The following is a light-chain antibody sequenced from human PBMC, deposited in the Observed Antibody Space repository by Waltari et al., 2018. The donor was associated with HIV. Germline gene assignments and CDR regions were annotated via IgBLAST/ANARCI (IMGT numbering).Light chain of an antibody. V-gene: IGLV2-14*01. CDR2: EVS. CDR3: SSYTSTNTYV. J-gene: IGLJ1*01. CDR1: SSDVGGYNY. Sequence: QSALTQPASVSGSPGQSITISCTGPSSDVGGYNYVSWYQQHPGKAPKLMISEVSDRPSGVSNRFSGSKSANTAALTISGLQAEDEADYYCSSYTSTNTYVFGTGTKVTVL.